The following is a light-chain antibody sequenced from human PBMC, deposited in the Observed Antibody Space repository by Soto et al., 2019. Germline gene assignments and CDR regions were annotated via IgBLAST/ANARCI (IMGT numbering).Light chain of an antibody. CDR3: SSYTSSYPYV. CDR2: DVS. J-gene: IGLJ1*01. Sequence: QSALTQPASVSGSPGQSVTISCAGTSSDVGGYNFVSWYQHHPGKAPHLMIYDVSSRPSGVSNRFSGSKSGNTASLTISGLQAEDEADYYCSSYTSSYPYVFGTGTKVT. V-gene: IGLV2-14*03. CDR1: SSDVGGYNF.